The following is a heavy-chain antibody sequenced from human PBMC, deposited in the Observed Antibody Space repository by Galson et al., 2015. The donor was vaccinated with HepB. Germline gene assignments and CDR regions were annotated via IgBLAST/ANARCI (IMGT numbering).Heavy chain of an antibody. CDR2: ISYDGSNK. CDR3: AKDGKGDCSSTSCYNWFDP. CDR1: GFTFSSYG. Sequence: SLRLSCAASGFTFSSYGMHWVRQAPGKGLEWVAVISYDGSNKYYADSVKGRFTISRDNSKNTLYLQMNSLRAEDTAVYYCAKDGKGDCSSTSCYNWFDPWGQGTLVTVSS. J-gene: IGHJ5*02. V-gene: IGHV3-30*18. D-gene: IGHD2-2*01.